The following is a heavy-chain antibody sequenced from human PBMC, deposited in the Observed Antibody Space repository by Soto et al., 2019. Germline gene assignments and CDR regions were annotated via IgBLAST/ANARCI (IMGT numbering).Heavy chain of an antibody. CDR2: IYYSGST. CDR3: ASTGYSSSWYSSP. Sequence: QLQLQESGPGLVKPSETLSLTCTVSGGSISSSSYYWGWIRQPPGKGLEWIGSIYYSGSTYYNPSLKSRVTIPVDTSKNQFSLKLSSVTAADTAVYYCASTGYSSSWYSSPWGQGTLVTVSS. V-gene: IGHV4-39*01. D-gene: IGHD6-13*01. J-gene: IGHJ4*02. CDR1: GGSISSSSYY.